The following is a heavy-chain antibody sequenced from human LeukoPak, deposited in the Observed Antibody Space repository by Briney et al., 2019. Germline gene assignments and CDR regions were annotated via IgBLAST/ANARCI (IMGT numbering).Heavy chain of an antibody. CDR3: ATELRYSGSYDYFQH. V-gene: IGHV1-69-2*01. J-gene: IGHJ1*01. D-gene: IGHD1-26*01. Sequence: ASVKISCKVSGYTFTDYYMHWVQQAPGKGLEWMGLVDPEDGATIYAEKFQGRVTITADTSTDTAYMELSSLRSEDTAVYYCATELRYSGSYDYFQHWGQGTLVTVSS. CDR1: GYTFTDYY. CDR2: VDPEDGAT.